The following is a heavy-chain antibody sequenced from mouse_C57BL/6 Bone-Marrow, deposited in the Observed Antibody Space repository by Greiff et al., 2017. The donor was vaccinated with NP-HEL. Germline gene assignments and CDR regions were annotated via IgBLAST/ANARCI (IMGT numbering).Heavy chain of an antibody. CDR3: ARYRAWFAY. V-gene: IGHV1-53*01. J-gene: IGHJ3*01. Sequence: VQLQQPGTELVKPGASVKLSCKASGYTFTSYWMPWVKQRPGPGLAWIGNINLCYGGTNYNEKFKSKATLTVDKSSSTAYMQLSSLTSEDSAVYYCARYRAWFAYWGQGTLVTVSA. CDR1: GYTFTSYW. CDR2: INLCYGGT.